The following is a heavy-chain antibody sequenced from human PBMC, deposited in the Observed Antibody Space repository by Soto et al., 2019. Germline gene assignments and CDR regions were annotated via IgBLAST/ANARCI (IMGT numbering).Heavy chain of an antibody. CDR2: IYYSGDT. Sequence: PSETLSLTCAVSGASVSSGAHYWSWVRQHPGKGLEWIGYIYYSGDTQYNPSLKSRVTISVDTSKNQFSLKLSSVTAADTAVYYCARGGLLWFGEDYYGMDVWGQGTTVTVSS. V-gene: IGHV4-61*08. J-gene: IGHJ6*02. CDR3: ARGGLLWFGEDYYGMDV. CDR1: GASVSSGAHY. D-gene: IGHD3-10*01.